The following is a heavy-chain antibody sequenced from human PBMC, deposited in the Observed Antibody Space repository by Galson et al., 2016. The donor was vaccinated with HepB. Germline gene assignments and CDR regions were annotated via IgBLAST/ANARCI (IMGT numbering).Heavy chain of an antibody. CDR2: IFHSGQT. CDR1: GDSISNNNW. CDR3: ANDGGLAALDWFDP. J-gene: IGHJ5*02. Sequence: SETLSLTCAVSGDSISNNNWWSWIRQPPGKGLEWIGQIFHSGQTIYNPSLKSRVTISVDKSKNHFSLNLTSVTAADTAVYYCANDGGLAALDWFDPWGPGALVTVSS. V-gene: IGHV4-4*02. D-gene: IGHD6-6*01.